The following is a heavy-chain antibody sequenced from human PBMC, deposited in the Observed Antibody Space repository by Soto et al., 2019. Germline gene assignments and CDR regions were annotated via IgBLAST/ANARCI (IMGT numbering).Heavy chain of an antibody. CDR1: GYTFTSYG. CDR2: ISAYNGNT. D-gene: IGHD3-10*01. CDR3: ARDRSGVIVRGLLTAEEDSFDI. V-gene: IGHV1-18*01. J-gene: IGHJ3*02. Sequence: QVQLVQSGAEVKKPGASVKVSCKASGYTFTSYGISWVRQAPGQGLEWMGWISAYNGNTNYAQKLQGRVTMTTDTSTSTTYMELRSVRSDDTDVYYYARDRSGVIVRGLLTAEEDSFDIWGQGTMVTVSS.